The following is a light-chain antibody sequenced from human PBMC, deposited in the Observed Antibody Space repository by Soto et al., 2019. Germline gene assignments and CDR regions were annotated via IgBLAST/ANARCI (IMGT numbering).Light chain of an antibody. CDR3: QESHSTPLT. V-gene: IGKV1-39*01. CDR2: AAS. J-gene: IGKJ4*01. Sequence: DIQMTQSPSSLSASVGDRVTITCRASETISTHLNWYQQKPGKAPNLLIYAASSLQGGVPSRFSGSGSGTDFTLTISSLQPEDFATYYCQESHSTPLTFGGGT. CDR1: ETISTH.